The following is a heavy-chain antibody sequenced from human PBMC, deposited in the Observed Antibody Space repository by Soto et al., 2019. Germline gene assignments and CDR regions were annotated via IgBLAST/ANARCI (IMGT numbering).Heavy chain of an antibody. J-gene: IGHJ6*02. CDR3: AKGWTRIAARLDYYGTDV. CDR1: GFTFSSYA. V-gene: IGHV3-23*01. CDR2: ISGSGGST. Sequence: GGSLRLSCAASGFTFSSYAMSWVRQAPGKGLEWVSAISGSGGSTYYADSVKGRFTISRDNSKNTLYLQMNSLRAEDTAVYYYAKGWTRIAARLDYYGTDVWGQGTTVTVSS. D-gene: IGHD6-6*01.